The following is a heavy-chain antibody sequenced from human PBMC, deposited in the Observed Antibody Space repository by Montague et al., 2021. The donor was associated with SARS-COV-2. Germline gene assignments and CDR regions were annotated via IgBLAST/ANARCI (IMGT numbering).Heavy chain of an antibody. J-gene: IGHJ6*03. CDR2: INHGGST. Sequence: SETLSLTCAVHGSSFSGYYWNWIRQSPGKGLEWIGEINHGGSTKFSPSLKGRLTISTDTSKNQFSLKLTSVAAADTAAYYCARLRDGVVPSPILGVGPFYSYYYMDVWVRGTPVTVSS. CDR3: ARLRDGVVPSPILGVGPFYSYYYMDV. V-gene: IGHV4-34*01. CDR1: GSSFSGYY. D-gene: IGHD3-10*01.